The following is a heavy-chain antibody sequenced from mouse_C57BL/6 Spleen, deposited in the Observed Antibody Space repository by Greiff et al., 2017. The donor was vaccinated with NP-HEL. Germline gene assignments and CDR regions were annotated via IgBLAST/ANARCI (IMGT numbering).Heavy chain of an antibody. CDR2: INYDGSST. Sequence: EVQLVESEGGLVQPGSSMKLSCTASGFTFSDYYMAWVRQVPEKGLEWVANINYDGSSTYYLDSLKSRFIISRDNAKNILYLQMSSLKSEDTATYYCASYDGYYGYFDVWGTGTTVTVSS. V-gene: IGHV5-16*01. D-gene: IGHD2-3*01. J-gene: IGHJ1*03. CDR3: ASYDGYYGYFDV. CDR1: GFTFSDYY.